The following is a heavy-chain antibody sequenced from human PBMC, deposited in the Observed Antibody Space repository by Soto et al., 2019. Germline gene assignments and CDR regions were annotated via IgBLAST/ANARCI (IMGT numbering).Heavy chain of an antibody. CDR3: TTDWFKYYYGSGSYYKEDAFDI. D-gene: IGHD3-10*01. V-gene: IGHV3-15*01. CDR2: IKSKTDGGTT. CDR1: GFTFSNAW. Sequence: PGGSLRLSCAASGFTFSNAWMSWVRQAPGKGLEWVGRIKSKTDGGTTDYAAPVKGRFTISRDDSKNTLYLQMNSLKTEDTAVYYCTTDWFKYYYGSGSYYKEDAFDIWGQGTMVTVS. J-gene: IGHJ3*02.